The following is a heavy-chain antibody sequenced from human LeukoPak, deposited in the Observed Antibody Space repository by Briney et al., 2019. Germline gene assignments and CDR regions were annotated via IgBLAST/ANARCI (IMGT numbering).Heavy chain of an antibody. CDR2: INPNSGGT. D-gene: IGHD1-7*01. J-gene: IGHJ3*02. Sequence: ASVKVSCKASGYTFTGYYMHWVRQAPGQGLEWMGWINPNSGGTNYAQKFQGRVTMTGDTSISTAYMELSRLRSDDTAVYYCARGPVELGDAFDIWGQGTMVTVSS. CDR3: ARGPVELGDAFDI. V-gene: IGHV1-2*02. CDR1: GYTFTGYY.